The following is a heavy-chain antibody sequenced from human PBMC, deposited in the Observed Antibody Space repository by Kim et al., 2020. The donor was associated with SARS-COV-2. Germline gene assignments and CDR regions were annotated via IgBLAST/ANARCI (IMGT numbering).Heavy chain of an antibody. CDR3: AKDRKYELLYGGYHYYYG. CDR1: GFTFRSYG. J-gene: IGHJ6*01. CDR2: ISYDGSNK. D-gene: IGHD2-2*02. Sequence: GGSLRLSCAASGFTFRSYGMHWVRQAPGKGLEWVAVISYDGSNKYYADSVKGRFTISRDNSKKTLYLQMNSLRAEDTAFYYCAKDRKYELLYGGYHYYYG. V-gene: IGHV3-30*18.